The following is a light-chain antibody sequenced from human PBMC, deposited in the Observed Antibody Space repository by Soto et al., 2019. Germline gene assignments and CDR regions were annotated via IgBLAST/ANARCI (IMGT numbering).Light chain of an antibody. V-gene: IGKV3-20*01. Sequence: EIVLTQSPGTLSLSPGERATLSCRASQSVASSCLAWYQQKPGQAPRLLIYGASSRATGIPDRFSGSGSGTDFTLTISRLEPEDFAVYYCQQYGSSPQTFGQGNKVDIK. CDR1: QSVASSC. J-gene: IGKJ1*01. CDR3: QQYGSSPQT. CDR2: GAS.